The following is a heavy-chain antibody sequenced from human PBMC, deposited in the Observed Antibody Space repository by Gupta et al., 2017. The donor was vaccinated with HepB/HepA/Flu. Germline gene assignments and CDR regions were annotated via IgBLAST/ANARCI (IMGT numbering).Heavy chain of an antibody. CDR2: INPNSGGT. J-gene: IGHJ4*02. CDR1: GYTFTGHF. CDR3: ARGTAVAGTFNY. Sequence: QVHLVQSGADVKKPEASVKVSCKASGYTFTGHFLHWVRQAPGQGLEWMGWINPNSGGTKYAQNFQGRVILTRDTSISTAYMELSRLTSDGTAVYYCARGTAVAGTFNYWGQGTLVTVSS. D-gene: IGHD6-19*01. V-gene: IGHV1-2*02.